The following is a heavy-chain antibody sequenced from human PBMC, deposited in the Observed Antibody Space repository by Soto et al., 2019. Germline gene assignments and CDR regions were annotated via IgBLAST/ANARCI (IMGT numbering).Heavy chain of an antibody. CDR1: GFTFTSSA. D-gene: IGHD1-20*01. CDR3: AANGITGTTRGY. J-gene: IGHJ4*02. Sequence: SVKVSCKASGFTFTSSAVQWVRQARGQRLEWIGWIVVGSGNTNYAQKFQERVTITRDMSTSTAYMELSSLRSEDTAVYYCAANGITGTTRGYWGQGTLVTVSS. V-gene: IGHV1-58*01. CDR2: IVVGSGNT.